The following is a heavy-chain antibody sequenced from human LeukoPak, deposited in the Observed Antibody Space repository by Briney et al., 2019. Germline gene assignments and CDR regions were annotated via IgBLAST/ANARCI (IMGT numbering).Heavy chain of an antibody. D-gene: IGHD5-12*01. V-gene: IGHV1-8*03. J-gene: IGHJ4*02. CDR3: ATGDAVATMGRALDY. CDR2: MNPNSGNT. CDR1: GYTFTSYD. Sequence: ASVNVSCKASGYTFTSYDINWVRQATGQGLEWMGWMNPNSGNTGYAQKFQGRVTITRNTSISTAYMELSSLRSEDTAVYYCATGDAVATMGRALDYRGQGTLVTVSS.